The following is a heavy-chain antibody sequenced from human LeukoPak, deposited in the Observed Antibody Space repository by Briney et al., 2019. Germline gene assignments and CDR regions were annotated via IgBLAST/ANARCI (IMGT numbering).Heavy chain of an antibody. J-gene: IGHJ4*02. Sequence: GGPLRLSCAASGFTFSSYSMNWVRQAPGKGLEWVSSISSSSSYIYYADSVKGRFTISRDNTKNSLYLQMNSLRAEDTALYYCARYGGNPRPLDCWGQGTLVTVSS. V-gene: IGHV3-21*01. D-gene: IGHD4/OR15-4a*01. CDR3: ARYGGNPRPLDC. CDR2: ISSSSSYI. CDR1: GFTFSSYS.